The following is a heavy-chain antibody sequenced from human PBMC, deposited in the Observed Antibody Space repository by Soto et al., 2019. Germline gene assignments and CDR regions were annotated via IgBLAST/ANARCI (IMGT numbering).Heavy chain of an antibody. CDR2: MNPNSGKK. CDR1: GYTFTSYD. Sequence: ASVKVSCKASGYTFTSYDINWVRQATGQGLEWMGWMNPNSGKKGYAQKFQGRVTMTRNTSISIAYMELSSLRSEDTAVYYCARALTDVTIFGVVIRWLDVWGKGTTVTVSS. CDR3: ARALTDVTIFGVVIRWLDV. J-gene: IGHJ6*04. V-gene: IGHV1-8*01. D-gene: IGHD3-3*01.